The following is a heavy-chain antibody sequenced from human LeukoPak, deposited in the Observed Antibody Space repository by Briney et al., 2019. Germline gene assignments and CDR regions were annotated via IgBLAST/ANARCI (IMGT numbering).Heavy chain of an antibody. D-gene: IGHD2-8*02. V-gene: IGHV3-21*01. CDR3: ATSPTGRFDP. Sequence: GGSLRLSCAASGFTFSSYTMNWVRQAPGKGLEWVSSISSSSSYIYYADSVKGRFTISRDNAKNSLYLQMNSLRAEDTAVYYFATSPTGRFDPWGQETLVTVS. CDR2: ISSSSSYI. CDR1: GFTFSSYT. J-gene: IGHJ5*02.